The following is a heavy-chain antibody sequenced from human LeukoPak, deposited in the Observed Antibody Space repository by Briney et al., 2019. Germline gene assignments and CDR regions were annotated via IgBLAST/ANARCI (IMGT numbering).Heavy chain of an antibody. J-gene: IGHJ5*02. V-gene: IGHV4-34*01. Sequence: SETLSLTCAVYGGSFSGYYWSWIRQPPGKGLEWIGEINHSGSTNYDPSLKSRVTISVDTSKNQFSLKPSSVTAADTAVYYCARAGVAAAGTGGWFDPWGQGTLVTVSS. CDR1: GGSFSGYY. CDR2: INHSGST. CDR3: ARAGVAAAGTGGWFDP. D-gene: IGHD6-13*01.